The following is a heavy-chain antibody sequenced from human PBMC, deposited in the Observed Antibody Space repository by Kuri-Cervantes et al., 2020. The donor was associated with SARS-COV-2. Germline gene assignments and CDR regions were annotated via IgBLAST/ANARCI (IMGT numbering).Heavy chain of an antibody. CDR2: IYNSGST. Sequence: GSLRLSCAVSGYSISSGYYWGWIRQPPGKGLEWIGYIYNSGSTNYNPSLKSRVTISVDTSKNQFSLKLSSVTAADTAVYYCARRYYDSSDIRDAFDIWGQGTMVTVSS. CDR3: ARRYYDSSDIRDAFDI. D-gene: IGHD3-22*01. J-gene: IGHJ3*02. CDR1: GYSISSGYY. V-gene: IGHV4-38-2*01.